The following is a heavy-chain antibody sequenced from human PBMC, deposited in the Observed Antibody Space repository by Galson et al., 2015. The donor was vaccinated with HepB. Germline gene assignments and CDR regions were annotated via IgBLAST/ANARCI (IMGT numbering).Heavy chain of an antibody. J-gene: IGHJ5*02. CDR2: ISSSSSYT. V-gene: IGHV3-11*06. Sequence: SLRLSCAASGFTFSDYYMSWIRQAPGKGLEWVSYISSSSSYTNYADSVKGRFTISRDNAKNSLYLQMNSLRAEDTAVYYCARPLRYYGSGSYGDWFDPWGQGTLVTVSS. CDR1: GFTFSDYY. D-gene: IGHD3-10*01. CDR3: ARPLRYYGSGSYGDWFDP.